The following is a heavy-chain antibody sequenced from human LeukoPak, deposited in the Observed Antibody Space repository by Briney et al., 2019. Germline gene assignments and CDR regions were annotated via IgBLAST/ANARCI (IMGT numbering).Heavy chain of an antibody. CDR3: AKGRGYCSGGSCYSDY. CDR1: GFTFSSYA. Sequence: GGSLRLSCAASGFTFSSYAMTWVRQAPGKGLEWVSTVSSSDSSSYYADSVKGRFTISRDNSKNTLYLQMNSLRAEDTAVYYCAKGRGYCSGGSCYSDYWGQGTLVTVSS. CDR2: VSSSDSSS. V-gene: IGHV3-23*01. D-gene: IGHD2-15*01. J-gene: IGHJ4*02.